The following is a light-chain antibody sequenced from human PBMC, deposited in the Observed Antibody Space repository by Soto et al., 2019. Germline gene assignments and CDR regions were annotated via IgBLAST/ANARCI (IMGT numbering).Light chain of an antibody. CDR2: EVS. CDR1: RSDGGAYNY. CDR3: SSYTSSSTLYV. V-gene: IGLV2-14*01. J-gene: IGLJ1*01. Sequence: QSALTQPASVSGSPGQSITISCTGTRSDGGAYNYVSWYQQHPGKAPKLMIYEVSNRPSGVSNRFSGSKSGNTASLTISGLQAEDEADYYCSSYTSSSTLYVFGTGTKVTVL.